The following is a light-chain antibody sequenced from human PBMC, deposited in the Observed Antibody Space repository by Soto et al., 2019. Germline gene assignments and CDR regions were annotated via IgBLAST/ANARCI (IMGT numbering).Light chain of an antibody. CDR3: GTWYSSLSAGFYV. V-gene: IGLV1-51*02. CDR2: ENN. J-gene: IGLJ1*01. CDR1: SSNIGNNY. Sequence: QSVLTQPPSVSAAPGQKVTISCSGSSSNIGNNYVSWYQQLPGTAPKLLIYENNKRPSGIPDRFSGSKSGTSATLGITGLQTGDEADYYCGTWYSSLSAGFYVFGTGTKLTVL.